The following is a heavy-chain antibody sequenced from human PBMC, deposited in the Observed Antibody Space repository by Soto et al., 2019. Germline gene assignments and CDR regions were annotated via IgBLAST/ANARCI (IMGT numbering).Heavy chain of an antibody. CDR2: IIAYNGNT. CDR3: ARDAQGIQLWLVNSNWFDP. V-gene: IGHV1-18*01. CDR1: GYTFTSYG. J-gene: IGHJ5*02. D-gene: IGHD5-18*01. Sequence: QVQLVQSGAEVKKPGASVKVSCKASGYTFTSYGISWVRQAPGQGLEWMGWIIAYNGNTNYAQKLQGRVTMTTDTSTSTAYMELRSLRSDDTAVYYCARDAQGIQLWLVNSNWFDPWGQGTLVTVSS.